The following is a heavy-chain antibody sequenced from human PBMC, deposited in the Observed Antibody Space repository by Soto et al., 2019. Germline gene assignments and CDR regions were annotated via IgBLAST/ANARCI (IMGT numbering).Heavy chain of an antibody. CDR1: GFTFSSHA. CDR3: ARDMAGAPIPGYNWFDS. D-gene: IGHD1-26*01. Sequence: QVQLEESGGGVVQPGRSLRLSCAASGFTFSSHAMHWVRQAPGKGLEWVALIWLDGEKDLYAESVKGRFTISRDNSKSAVYLEMNSLRADDTGIYHRARDMAGAPIPGYNWFDSWGQGTLVTVSS. V-gene: IGHV3-33*01. J-gene: IGHJ5*01. CDR2: IWLDGEKD.